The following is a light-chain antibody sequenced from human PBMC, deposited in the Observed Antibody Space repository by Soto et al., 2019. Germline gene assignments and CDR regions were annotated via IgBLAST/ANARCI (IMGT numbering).Light chain of an antibody. Sequence: EIVMTQSPATLSVSPGGRATLSCRASQSISGTLAWYQQKPGQAPRLLIYGASTRATGIPARFSGSGSGTEFTLTISSLQSEDFALYYCHQYNSWPPGTFGQGTKVDIK. CDR3: HQYNSWPPGT. V-gene: IGKV3-15*01. CDR1: QSISGT. CDR2: GAS. J-gene: IGKJ2*01.